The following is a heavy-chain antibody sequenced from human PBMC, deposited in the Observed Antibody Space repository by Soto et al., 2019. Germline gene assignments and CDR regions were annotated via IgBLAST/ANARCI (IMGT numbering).Heavy chain of an antibody. Sequence: EVRLLESGGGLVQPGGSLRLSCAASGFPFTTSALTGSAQAPGKGREGLSLISGGGDLAYYAESVKGRFTSSRDNSKNTLYLQMTFLRVDDTAVYYCAKYSGDFPVYNGLNVWGQGTTVTVSS. CDR3: AKYSGDFPVYNGLNV. CDR1: GFPFTTSA. J-gene: IGHJ6*02. CDR2: ISGGGDLA. D-gene: IGHD1-26*01. V-gene: IGHV3-23*01.